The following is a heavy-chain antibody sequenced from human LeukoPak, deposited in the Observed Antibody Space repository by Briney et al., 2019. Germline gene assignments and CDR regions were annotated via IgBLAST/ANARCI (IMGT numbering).Heavy chain of an antibody. Sequence: PGGSLRLSCAASGFTFSSYWMSWVRQAPGKGLEWVANIKQDGSEKYYVDSVKGRFTISRDNAKNSLYLQMNSLRAEDTAVYYCAKDKIVVIRPHFDYWGQGTLVTVSS. D-gene: IGHD3-22*01. CDR3: AKDKIVVIRPHFDY. CDR1: GFTFSSYW. CDR2: IKQDGSEK. J-gene: IGHJ4*02. V-gene: IGHV3-7*03.